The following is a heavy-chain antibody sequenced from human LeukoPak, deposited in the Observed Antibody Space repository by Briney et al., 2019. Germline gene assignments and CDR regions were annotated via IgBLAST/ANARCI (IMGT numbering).Heavy chain of an antibody. Sequence: GGSLRLSCAASGFTFSSYAMSWVRQAPGKGLEWVSAISNSGGSTYYADSVKGRFTISRDNSKNTLYLQMNSLSAEDTAVYYCAKGGILTGYYWGQGTLVTVSS. CDR3: AKGGILTGYY. CDR1: GFTFSSYA. CDR2: ISNSGGST. D-gene: IGHD3-9*01. J-gene: IGHJ4*02. V-gene: IGHV3-23*01.